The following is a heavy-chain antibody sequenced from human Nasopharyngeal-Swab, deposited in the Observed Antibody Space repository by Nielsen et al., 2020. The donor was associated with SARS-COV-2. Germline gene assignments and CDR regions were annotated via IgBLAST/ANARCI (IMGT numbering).Heavy chain of an antibody. Sequence: GGSLRLSYAASGFTVSSSYMSWVRQAPGKGLEWVSTIHSDGNTYFADSVRGRFSSYRDNSRNTLYLQMNSLRAEDTAIYYCAKDYRLQDPKHFDSWGQGILVTVSS. V-gene: IGHV3-53*01. CDR2: IHSDGNT. CDR3: AKDYRLQDPKHFDS. CDR1: GFTVSSSY. D-gene: IGHD3-16*01. J-gene: IGHJ4*02.